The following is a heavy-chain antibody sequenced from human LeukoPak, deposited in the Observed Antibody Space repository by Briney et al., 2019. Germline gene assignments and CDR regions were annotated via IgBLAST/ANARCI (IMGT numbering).Heavy chain of an antibody. Sequence: GESLKISCTGSGYSFTNYWIAWVRQMPGKGLGWMGIIYPGDSETTYSPSFQGQVTISADKSITTTYLQWNSLKASDTAMYYCARGRGYCRSTSCYDFDYWGQGTLVTVSS. CDR3: ARGRGYCRSTSCYDFDY. J-gene: IGHJ4*02. CDR2: IYPGDSET. V-gene: IGHV5-51*01. D-gene: IGHD2-2*01. CDR1: GYSFTNYW.